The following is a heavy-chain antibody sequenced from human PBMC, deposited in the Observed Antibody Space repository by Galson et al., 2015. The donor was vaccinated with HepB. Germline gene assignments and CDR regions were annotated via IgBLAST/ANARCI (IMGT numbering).Heavy chain of an antibody. CDR3: AKDIRPGNYAFDI. V-gene: IGHV3-9*01. Sequence: SLRLSCAASGFTFDDYAMHWVRQAPGKGLEWVSGISWNSGSKGYADSVKGGFTISRDNAKNSLFLQMNSLRAEDTALYYCAKDIRPGNYAFDIWGQGTMVTVSS. CDR1: GFTFDDYA. CDR2: ISWNSGSK. J-gene: IGHJ3*02. D-gene: IGHD2-21*01.